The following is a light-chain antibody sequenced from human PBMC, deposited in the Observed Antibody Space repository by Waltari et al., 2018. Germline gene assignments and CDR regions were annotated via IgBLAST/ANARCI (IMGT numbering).Light chain of an antibody. Sequence: DIQMTQSPSAMSASVGDRVTITCRASLDIGHSLAWFQLRPGKVPKRLIYAVSSLQSGVPSRFSGSKSGTLFTLTISSLQPEDFATYYCLQHSAYPPTFGQGTTVEVK. CDR2: AVS. V-gene: IGKV1-17*03. CDR3: LQHSAYPPT. J-gene: IGKJ1*01. CDR1: LDIGHS.